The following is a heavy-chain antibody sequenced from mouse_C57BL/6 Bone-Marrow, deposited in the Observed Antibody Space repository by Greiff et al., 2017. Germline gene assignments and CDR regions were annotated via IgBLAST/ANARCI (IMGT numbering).Heavy chain of an antibody. CDR3: ARWGFAY. J-gene: IGHJ3*01. V-gene: IGHV7-3*01. CDR1: GFTLTDYY. Sequence: EVQVVESGGGLVQPGGSLSLSCAASGFTLTDYYMSWVRQPPGKALEWLGFIRNKANGYTTEYSASLKGRFTISRDNSESILYLQMNALRAEDSATYYCARWGFAYWGQGTLVTVSA. CDR2: IRNKANGYTT.